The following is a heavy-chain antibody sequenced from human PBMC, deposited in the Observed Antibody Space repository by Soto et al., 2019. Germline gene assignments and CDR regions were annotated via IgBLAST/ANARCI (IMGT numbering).Heavy chain of an antibody. CDR2: INPNSGGT. CDR3: ARDLTYYDFWSGLLSLTGYGMDV. Sequence: GASVKVSCKASGYTFTGYYMHWVRQAPGQGLEWMGWINPNSGGTNYAQEFQGWVTMTRDTSISTAYMELSRLRSDDTAVYYCARDLTYYDFWSGLLSLTGYGMDVWGQGTTVTVSS. D-gene: IGHD3-3*01. J-gene: IGHJ6*02. CDR1: GYTFTGYY. V-gene: IGHV1-2*04.